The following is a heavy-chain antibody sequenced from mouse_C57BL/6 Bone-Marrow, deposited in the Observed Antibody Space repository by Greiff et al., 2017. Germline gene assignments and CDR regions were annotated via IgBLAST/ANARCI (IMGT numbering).Heavy chain of an antibody. V-gene: IGHV5-9-1*02. J-gene: IGHJ4*01. CDR1: GFTFSSYA. Sequence: EVHLLQSGAGLVRPGGSLKFSCAASGFTFSSYAMSWVRQTPEKRLEWVAYISSGGDYTYYADTVKGRFTISRDNARNTLYLQMSSLKSEDTAMYYCTVIGYALDYWGQGTSLTVSS. CDR3: TVIGYALDY. D-gene: IGHD2-4*01. CDR2: ISSGGDYT.